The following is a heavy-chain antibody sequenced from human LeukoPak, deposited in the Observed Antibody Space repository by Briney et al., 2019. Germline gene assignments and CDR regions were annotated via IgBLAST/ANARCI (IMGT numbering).Heavy chain of an antibody. D-gene: IGHD2-15*01. CDR1: GFTFSSYA. J-gene: IGHJ4*02. CDR3: ASRGLYCSGGSCFDY. CDR2: IRGGGGNT. V-gene: IGHV3-23*01. Sequence: GGSLRLSCAASGFTFSSYAMSWVRQAPGKGLEWVSTIRGGGGNTYYADSVKGRFTISRDNSKNTLYLQMNSLRAEDTAVYYCASRGLYCSGGSCFDYWGQGTLVTVSS.